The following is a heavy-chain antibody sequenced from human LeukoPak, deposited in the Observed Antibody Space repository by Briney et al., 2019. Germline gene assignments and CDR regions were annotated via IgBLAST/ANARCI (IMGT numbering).Heavy chain of an antibody. J-gene: IGHJ4*02. Sequence: GESLKISCKGSGYSFTNYWIGWVRQMPGKGLEWIGIIYPGDSDTRYSPSFQGQVTISADRSISTAYLQWTSLKASDTAMYYCASGYSSSWLAFDFWGQGILVTVSS. D-gene: IGHD6-13*01. V-gene: IGHV5-51*01. CDR3: ASGYSSSWLAFDF. CDR1: GYSFTNYW. CDR2: IYPGDSDT.